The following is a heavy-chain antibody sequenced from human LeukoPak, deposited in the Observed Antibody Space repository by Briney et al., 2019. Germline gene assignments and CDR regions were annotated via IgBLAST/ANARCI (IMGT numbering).Heavy chain of an antibody. CDR3: ARVPGYYDSSGYRGGDVAFDI. CDR2: ISSNGSTI. Sequence: PGGSLRLSCAASGFTFGDYYMSWIRQAPGKGLEWVSYISSNGSTIYHADSVKGRFTISRDNAKNSLYLQMNSLRAEDTAVYYCARVPGYYDSSGYRGGDVAFDIWGQGTMVTVSS. V-gene: IGHV3-11*04. CDR1: GFTFGDYY. D-gene: IGHD3-22*01. J-gene: IGHJ3*02.